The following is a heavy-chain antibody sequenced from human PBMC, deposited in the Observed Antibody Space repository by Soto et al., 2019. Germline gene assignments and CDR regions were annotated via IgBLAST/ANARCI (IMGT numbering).Heavy chain of an antibody. J-gene: IGHJ6*02. CDR3: ARGDSTDCSNGVCSFFYNHDMDV. CDR2: INTKHGGT. D-gene: IGHD2-8*01. Sequence: ASVKVSCKTSGYTFTNQGISWVRQAPGQGLEWLGGINTKHGGTSNAQKFQGWVTMTTDTSISTASMELTRLTSDDTAIYYCARGDSTDCSNGVCSFFYNHDMDVWGQGTTVTVS. V-gene: IGHV1-2*04. CDR1: GYTFTNQG.